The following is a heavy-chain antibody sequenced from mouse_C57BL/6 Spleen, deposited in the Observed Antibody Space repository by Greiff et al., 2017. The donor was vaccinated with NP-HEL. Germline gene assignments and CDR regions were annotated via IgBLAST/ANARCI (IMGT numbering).Heavy chain of an antibody. CDR1: GYAFSSSW. V-gene: IGHV1-82*01. CDR2: IYPGDGDT. J-gene: IGHJ4*01. D-gene: IGHD2-1*01. CDR3: AGDGIYAMDY. Sequence: QVQLQQSGPELVKPGASVMISCKASGYAFSSSWMNWVKQRPGKGLEWIGRIYPGDGDTNYNGKFKGKATLTADKSSSTAYRQLSSLTSDDSAVYFCAGDGIYAMDYCGQGTSVTVSS.